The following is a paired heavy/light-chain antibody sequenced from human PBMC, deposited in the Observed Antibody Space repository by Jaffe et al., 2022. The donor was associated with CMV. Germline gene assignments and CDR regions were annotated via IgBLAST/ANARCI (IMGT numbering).Light chain of an antibody. CDR2: WAS. V-gene: IGKV4-1*01. J-gene: IGKJ1*01. CDR1: QSVLNRPSNRDY. CDR3: QQYYSTPPT. Sequence: DIVMTQSPDSLAVSLGERATINCKSSQSVLNRPSNRDYLAWYQQKPGQPPKLLTYWASTRESGVPDRFSGSGSGTDFTLTISSLQAEDVAVYYCQQYYSTPPTFGHGTKVEIK.
Heavy chain of an antibody. CDR1: GYTLIDYY. D-gene: IGHD3-10*01. J-gene: IGHJ5*02. CDR3: ARGYASLSYYAYFDP. CDR2: INPNSGAA. V-gene: IGHV1-2*02. Sequence: QVLLVQSGAEVKKPGASVKVSCKASGYTLIDYYIHWVRQAPGQGLEWMGSINPNSGAANYAQKFQGRVTMTTDTPINTAYMELGSLRSDDTAVYFCARGYASLSYYAYFDPWGQGTLVTVSS.